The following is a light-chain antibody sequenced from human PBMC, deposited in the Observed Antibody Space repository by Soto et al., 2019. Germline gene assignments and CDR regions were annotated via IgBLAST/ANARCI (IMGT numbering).Light chain of an antibody. J-gene: IGLJ3*02. V-gene: IGLV1-44*01. Sequence: QTVVTQPPSASGTPGQRVTISCSGSSSNIGTNTVSWYQQLPGTAPKLLIYSNNQRPSGVPDRFSGSKSGTSASLAISGLQSEDEADYYCATWDDSPNGRVFGGGTKLTVL. CDR2: SNN. CDR1: SSNIGTNT. CDR3: ATWDDSPNGRV.